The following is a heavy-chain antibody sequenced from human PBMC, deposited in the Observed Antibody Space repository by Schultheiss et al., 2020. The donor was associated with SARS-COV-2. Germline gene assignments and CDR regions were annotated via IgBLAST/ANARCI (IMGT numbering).Heavy chain of an antibody. CDR1: GFTVSSNY. D-gene: IGHD6-19*01. V-gene: IGHV3-7*01. CDR2: IKQDGSEK. Sequence: GGSLRLSCAASGFTVSSNYMSWVRQAPGKGLEWVANIKQDGSEKYYVDSVKGRFTISRDNAKNSLYLQMNSLRAEDTAVYYCAPSSSSGWYYFDYWGQGTLVTVSS. J-gene: IGHJ4*02. CDR3: APSSSSGWYYFDY.